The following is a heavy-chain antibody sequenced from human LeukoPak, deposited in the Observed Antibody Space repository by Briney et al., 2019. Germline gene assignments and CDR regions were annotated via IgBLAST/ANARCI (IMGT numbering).Heavy chain of an antibody. D-gene: IGHD3-22*01. Sequence: ASVKVSCKASGSSFRSSTFAWVRQAPGRGLEWMGGIIPIFGTANYALEFQGRATITTDESTSTAYMELSSLRSEDTAMYYCARGPLHVALSSGYLKWLDPWGQGSLVTVSS. CDR1: GSSFRSST. CDR2: IIPIFGTA. CDR3: ARGPLHVALSSGYLKWLDP. J-gene: IGHJ5*02. V-gene: IGHV1-69*05.